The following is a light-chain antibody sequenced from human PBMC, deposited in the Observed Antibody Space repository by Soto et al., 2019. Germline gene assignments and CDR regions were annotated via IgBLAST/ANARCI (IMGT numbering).Light chain of an antibody. CDR3: CSYVGSYTSYV. Sequence: QSALTQPRSVSGSPGQSVTISCTGTSSDVGGYNFVSWYQQHPGKAPKFMIYDVTKRPSGVPDSFSGYKSGNTASLTISGLQAEDEADYYCCSYVGSYTSYVFGTGTKLTVL. CDR1: SSDVGGYNF. V-gene: IGLV2-11*01. CDR2: DVT. J-gene: IGLJ1*01.